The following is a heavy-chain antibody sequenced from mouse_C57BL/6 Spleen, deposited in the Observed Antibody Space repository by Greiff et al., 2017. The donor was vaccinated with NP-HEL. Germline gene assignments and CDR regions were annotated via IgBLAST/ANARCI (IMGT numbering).Heavy chain of an antibody. Sequence: QVQLQQPGAELVMPGASVKLSCKASGYTFTSYWMHWVKQRPGQGLEWIGEIDPSDSYTNYNQKFKGKSTLTVDKSSSTAYMQLSSLTSEDSAVYYCARSTGWGFAYWGQGTLVTVSA. V-gene: IGHV1-69*01. CDR3: ARSTGWGFAY. CDR1: GYTFTSYW. D-gene: IGHD4-1*02. CDR2: IDPSDSYT. J-gene: IGHJ3*01.